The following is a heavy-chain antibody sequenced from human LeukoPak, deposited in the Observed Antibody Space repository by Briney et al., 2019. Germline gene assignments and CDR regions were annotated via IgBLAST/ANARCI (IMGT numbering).Heavy chain of an antibody. CDR1: GYSFVDYW. J-gene: IGHJ3*02. CDR2: IFPHDSDT. D-gene: IGHD3-22*01. V-gene: IGHV5-51*01. CDR3: ARSMYYYDSSGYLSVRNDAFDI. Sequence: GESLKISCKGSGYSFVDYWIGWVRQMPGKGPELMGLIFPHDSDTKYSPSFQGQVTISADKSISTAYLQWSSLKASDTAMYYCARSMYYYDSSGYLSVRNDAFDIWGQGTMVTVSS.